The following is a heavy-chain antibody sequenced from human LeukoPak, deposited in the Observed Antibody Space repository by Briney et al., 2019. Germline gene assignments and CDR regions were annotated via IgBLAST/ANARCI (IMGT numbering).Heavy chain of an antibody. J-gene: IGHJ4*02. D-gene: IGHD6-19*01. CDR1: GGSISSYY. V-gene: IGHV4-59*12. Sequence: SETLSLTCTVSGGSISSYYWSWIRQPPGKGLEWIGYIYSSGSTNYNPSLMSRVTISVNTSKNQFSLKLSSVTAADTAVYYCARGGSGWYNVGYDYWGQGTLVTVSS. CDR3: ARGGSGWYNVGYDY. CDR2: IYSSGST.